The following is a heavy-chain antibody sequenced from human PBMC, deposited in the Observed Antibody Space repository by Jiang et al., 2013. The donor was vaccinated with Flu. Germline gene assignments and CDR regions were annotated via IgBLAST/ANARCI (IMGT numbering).Heavy chain of an antibody. J-gene: IGHJ3*02. CDR2: INPSGDST. CDR1: EYTFTNYY. V-gene: IGHV1-46*03. Sequence: SGAEVKKPGASVKVSCKASEYTFTNYYIHWVRQAPGQGLEWMGIINPSGDSTNYAQKFQGRVTMTRDTSTSTVYMELSNLRSEDTAVYYCARDRVGRSGNYYGHHDAFDIWGQGTMVTVSS. CDR3: ARDRVGRSGNYYGHHDAFDI. D-gene: IGHD1-26*01.